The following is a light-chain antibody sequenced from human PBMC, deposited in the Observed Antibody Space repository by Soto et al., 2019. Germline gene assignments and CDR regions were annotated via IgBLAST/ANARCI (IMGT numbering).Light chain of an antibody. CDR3: SSSTSRSTPSVV. CDR1: SSDVGGSDY. V-gene: IGLV2-14*01. CDR2: DVS. J-gene: IGLJ2*01. Sequence: QSALTQPASVSGSPGQSIAISCTGTSSDVGGSDYVSWYQQHPGKAPKLMIYDVSNRPSGVSYRFSGSKSGNTASLTISGRQAEDEADYYCSSSTSRSTPSVVFGGGTKLTVL.